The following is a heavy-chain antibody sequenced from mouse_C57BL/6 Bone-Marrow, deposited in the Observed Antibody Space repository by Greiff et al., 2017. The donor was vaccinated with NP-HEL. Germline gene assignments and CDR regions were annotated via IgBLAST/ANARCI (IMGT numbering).Heavy chain of an antibody. CDR1: GYAFSSYW. Sequence: QVQLKESGAELVKPGASVKISCKASGYAFSSYWMNWVKERPGKGLEWIGQIYPGDGDTKYNGKFKGKATLTADKSSSTASMQVSSLTSEASAVYFCARGDYGSSRFGYAMDYWGQGTSVTVSS. CDR2: IYPGDGDT. CDR3: ARGDYGSSRFGYAMDY. V-gene: IGHV1-80*01. J-gene: IGHJ4*01. D-gene: IGHD1-1*01.